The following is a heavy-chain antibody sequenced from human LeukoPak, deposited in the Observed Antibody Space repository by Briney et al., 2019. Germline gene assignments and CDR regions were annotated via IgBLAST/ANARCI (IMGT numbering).Heavy chain of an antibody. V-gene: IGHV4-59*01. CDR2: IYYSGST. CDR1: GGSISSYY. CDR3: AREGMAFDI. Sequence: SETLSLTCTASGGSISSYYWSWIRQPPGKGLEWIGYIYYSGSTNYNPSLKSRVTISVDTSKNQFSLKLSSVTAADTAVYYCAREGMAFDIWGQGTMVTVSS. J-gene: IGHJ3*02.